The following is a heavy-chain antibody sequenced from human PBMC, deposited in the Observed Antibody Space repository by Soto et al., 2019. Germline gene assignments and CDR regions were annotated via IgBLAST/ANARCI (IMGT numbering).Heavy chain of an antibody. J-gene: IGHJ4*02. CDR2: ISSSSSTI. CDR3: ARAYYYDSSGSDY. Sequence: AGGSLRLSCAASGFTFSSYSMNWVRQAPGKGLEWVSYISSSSSTIYYADSVKGRFTISRDNAKNSLYLQMNSLRAEDTAVYYCARAYYYDSSGSDYWGQGTLVTVSS. V-gene: IGHV3-48*01. D-gene: IGHD3-22*01. CDR1: GFTFSSYS.